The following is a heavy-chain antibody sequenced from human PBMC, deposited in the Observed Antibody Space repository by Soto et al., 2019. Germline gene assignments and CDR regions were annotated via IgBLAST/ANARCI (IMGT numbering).Heavy chain of an antibody. V-gene: IGHV3-13*05. D-gene: IGHD2-15*01. J-gene: IGHJ6*02. CDR3: ASAYSGPLARRADYYCSMGV. CDR1: AFTLSAYD. Sequence: PEGSLRLSCAASAFTLSAYDMHWVRQPNGKGLEWVSALGAADDPYYLGSVKGRFTISRENAKNSLYLQMNNLSAGDTAVYYCASAYSGPLARRADYYCSMGVWGQGTMVTVSS. CDR2: LGAADDP.